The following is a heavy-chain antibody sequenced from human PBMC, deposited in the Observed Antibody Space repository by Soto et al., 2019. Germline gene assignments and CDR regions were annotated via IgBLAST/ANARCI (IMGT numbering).Heavy chain of an antibody. D-gene: IGHD4-17*01. Sequence: ASVQVPCPASGSTFTSYYMHWVRQPPGQGLEWMGIINPSDGSTSYAQKFQGRVTMTRETSTSTVFMELSSLRSEDTAVYYCARDTVTTHAFDIWGQGTMVTVSS. CDR2: INPSDGST. CDR1: GSTFTSYY. CDR3: ARDTVTTHAFDI. V-gene: IGHV1-46*01. J-gene: IGHJ3*02.